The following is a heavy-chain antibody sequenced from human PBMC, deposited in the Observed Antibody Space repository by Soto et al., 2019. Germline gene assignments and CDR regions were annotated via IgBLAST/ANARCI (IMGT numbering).Heavy chain of an antibody. Sequence: QVQLVQSGAEEKKPGASVKVSCKASEYTFTSYAMHWVRQAPGQRLEWMGWINAGNGNTKYSQKFQGRVTITRDTSASTAYMELSSLRSEDTAVYHCARAWVVVTAPDYWGQGTLVTVSS. CDR1: EYTFTSYA. D-gene: IGHD2-21*02. CDR3: ARAWVVVTAPDY. J-gene: IGHJ4*02. V-gene: IGHV1-3*05. CDR2: INAGNGNT.